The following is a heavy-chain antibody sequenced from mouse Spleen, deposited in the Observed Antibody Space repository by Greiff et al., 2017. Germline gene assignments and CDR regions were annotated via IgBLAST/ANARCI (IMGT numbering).Heavy chain of an antibody. CDR2: ISSGGDYI. Sequence: EVQLVESGEGLVKPGGSLKLSCAASGFTFSSYAMSWVRQTPEKRLEWVAYISSGGDYIYYADTVKGRFTISRDNARNTLYLQMSSLKSEDTAMYYCTRDPDGPYAMDYWGQGTSVTVSS. J-gene: IGHJ4*01. V-gene: IGHV5-9-1*02. CDR3: TRDPDGPYAMDY. CDR1: GFTFSSYA. D-gene: IGHD2-3*01.